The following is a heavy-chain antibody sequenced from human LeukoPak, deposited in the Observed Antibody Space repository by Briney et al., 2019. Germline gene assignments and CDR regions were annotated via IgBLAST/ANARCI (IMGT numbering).Heavy chain of an antibody. Sequence: GGSLRLSCAASGFTFRDHYMDWVRQAPGKGLEWVGRTRNKANSYTTEYAASVKGRFTISRDDSKNSLYLQMNRLKTEDTAVYYCARVPTTVTTRYYYGMDVWGKGTTVTVSS. V-gene: IGHV3-72*01. D-gene: IGHD4-17*01. CDR3: ARVPTTVTTRYYYGMDV. CDR2: TRNKANSYTT. J-gene: IGHJ6*04. CDR1: GFTFRDHY.